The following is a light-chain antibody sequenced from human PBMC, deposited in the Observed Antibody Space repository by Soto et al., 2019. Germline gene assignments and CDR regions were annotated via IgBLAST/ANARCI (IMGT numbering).Light chain of an antibody. CDR2: GAS. CDR3: QQYVTSQLT. CDR1: QSVSYGY. V-gene: IGKV3-20*01. J-gene: IGKJ4*01. Sequence: DIVLTQSPGTLFLSPGERATLSCKASQSVSYGYLAWYQLKPGQAPRLLIFGASIRATGIPDRFSGNGSGTDFTLSISRLETEDFAVYYCQQYVTSQLTFGGGTKVAIK.